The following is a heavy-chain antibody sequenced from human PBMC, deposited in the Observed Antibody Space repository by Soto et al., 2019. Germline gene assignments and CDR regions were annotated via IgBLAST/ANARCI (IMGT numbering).Heavy chain of an antibody. D-gene: IGHD1-26*01. CDR2: LSHDGSNK. J-gene: IGHJ4*02. CDR3: ARDRDGGTYTYFDN. Sequence: GGSLRLSCAASGFIFSAFGIHWVRQAPGKGLEWVAFLSHDGSNKYYADSGRGRFTISRDNSKNTVYLQMNSLRPDDTAVYYCARDRDGGTYTYFDNWRQGTRVTVSS. CDR1: GFIFSAFG. V-gene: IGHV3-30*03.